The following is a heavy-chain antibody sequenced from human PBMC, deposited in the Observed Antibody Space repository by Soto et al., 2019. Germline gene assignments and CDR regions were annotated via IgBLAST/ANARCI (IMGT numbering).Heavy chain of an antibody. Sequence: SETLSLTSTVSGGSVSSFDWSWIRQAAGKGLAGMARIHTSGSTNYNPSLKSRVTMSVDTYKNQFSLKLSSVTAADTAVYYCAREQFNWNYRLEGDAFDIWGQGTLV. V-gene: IGHV4-4*07. CDR1: GGSVSSFD. CDR2: IHTSGST. J-gene: IGHJ3*02. D-gene: IGHD1-7*01. CDR3: AREQFNWNYRLEGDAFDI.